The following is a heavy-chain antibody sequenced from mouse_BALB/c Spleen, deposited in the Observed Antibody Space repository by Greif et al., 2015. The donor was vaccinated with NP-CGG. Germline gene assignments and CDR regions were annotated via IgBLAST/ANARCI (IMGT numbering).Heavy chain of an antibody. CDR3: TRRGSTTATSYCYFDV. Sequence: EVQLQQSGTVLARPGASVKMSCKASGYTFTSYLMHWVKQRPGQGLDWIGAIYPGNSDTSYNQKFKGKAKLTAVTSTSSAYMERSSLTNYDSAVYYCTRRGSTTATSYCYFDVWGAGTTVTVSS. CDR1: GYTFTSYL. D-gene: IGHD1-2*01. V-gene: IGHV1-5*01. J-gene: IGHJ1*01. CDR2: IYPGNSDT.